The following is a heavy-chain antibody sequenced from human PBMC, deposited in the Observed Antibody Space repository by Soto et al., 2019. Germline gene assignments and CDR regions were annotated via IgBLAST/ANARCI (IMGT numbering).Heavy chain of an antibody. D-gene: IGHD2-15*01. CDR2: IYHSGST. V-gene: IGHV4-34*01. J-gene: IGHJ3*02. CDR1: GGSFSGYY. CDR3: ARRHVVVVSATRGDAFDI. Sequence: SETLSLTCAVYGGSFSGYYWNWIRQPPGKGLEWIGYIYHSGSTNYNPSLKSRVTISVDTSKSHFSLRLTSVTAADTAVYYCARRHVVVVSATRGDAFDIWGQGTMVTVSS.